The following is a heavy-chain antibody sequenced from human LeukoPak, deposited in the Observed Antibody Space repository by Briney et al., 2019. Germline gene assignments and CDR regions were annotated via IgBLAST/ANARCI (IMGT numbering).Heavy chain of an antibody. CDR1: GFTFSSYA. Sequence: PGRSLRLSCAASGFTFSSYAMHWVRQAPGKGLEWVAVISYDGSNKYYADSVKGRFTISRDNSKNTLYLQMNSLRAEDTAVYYCARALRVGATPTDYWGQGTLVTVSS. CDR3: ARALRVGATPTDY. D-gene: IGHD1-26*01. CDR2: ISYDGSNK. J-gene: IGHJ4*02. V-gene: IGHV3-30-3*01.